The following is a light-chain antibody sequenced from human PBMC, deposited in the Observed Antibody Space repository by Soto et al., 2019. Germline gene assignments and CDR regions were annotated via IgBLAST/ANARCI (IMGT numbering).Light chain of an antibody. V-gene: IGLV3-1*01. J-gene: IGLJ1*01. CDR2: QDS. CDR3: QAWHSNTAV. Sequence: SYELTQPPSGSVSPGQTASITCSGDQLGNKYACWYQQKPGQSPKLVIYQDSKRPSGIPERFSGSNSGNTATLTISGTQALDEADYYCQAWHSNTAVFGTGTKLTVL. CDR1: QLGNKY.